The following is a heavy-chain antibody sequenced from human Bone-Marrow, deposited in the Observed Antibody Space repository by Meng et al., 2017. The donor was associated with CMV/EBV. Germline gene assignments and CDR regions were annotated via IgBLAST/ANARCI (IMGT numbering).Heavy chain of an antibody. D-gene: IGHD2-2*01. CDR2: ISYDGSNK. CDR1: GFTFSSYA. CDR3: AKAHEIRGSCSLTSCYWGVDF. J-gene: IGHJ4*02. V-gene: IGHV3-30-3*01. Sequence: GESLKISCAASGFTFSSYAMHWVRQAPGKGLEWVAVISYDGSNKYYADSVMGRFTISRDNSKSALYLQMNSLRVEDTAVYYCAKAHEIRGSCSLTSCYWGVDFWGEGTLVAVSS.